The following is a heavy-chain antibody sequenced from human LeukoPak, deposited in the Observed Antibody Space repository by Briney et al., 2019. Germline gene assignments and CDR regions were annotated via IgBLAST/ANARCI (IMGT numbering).Heavy chain of an antibody. CDR1: GYTFTSYY. J-gene: IGHJ4*02. Sequence: ASVKVSCKASGYTFTSYYMHWVRQAPGQGLEWMGIINPSGGSTSYAQKFQGRVTMTRDTSTSTVYMGLRSPRSDDTAVYYCARVPFGVAGHNTLGYYFDYWGQGTLVTVSS. V-gene: IGHV1-46*01. CDR2: INPSGGST. CDR3: ARVPFGVAGHNTLGYYFDY. D-gene: IGHD6-19*01.